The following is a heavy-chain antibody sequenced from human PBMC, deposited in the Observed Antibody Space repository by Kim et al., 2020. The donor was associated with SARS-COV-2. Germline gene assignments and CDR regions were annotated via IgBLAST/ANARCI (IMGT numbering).Heavy chain of an antibody. D-gene: IGHD2-15*01. J-gene: IGHJ4*02. CDR1: GFTFSNAW. Sequence: GGSLRLSCAASGFTFSNAWMSWVRQAPGKGLEWVGRIKSNTDGGTTDYAAPVKGRFTISRDDSKNTLYLQMNSLKTEDTAVYYCTTWAYCSGGSCYSPSYWGQGTLVTVSS. V-gene: IGHV3-15*01. CDR2: IKSNTDGGTT. CDR3: TTWAYCSGGSCYSPSY.